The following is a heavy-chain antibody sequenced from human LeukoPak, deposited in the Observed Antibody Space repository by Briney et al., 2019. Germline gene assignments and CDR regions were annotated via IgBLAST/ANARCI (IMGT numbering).Heavy chain of an antibody. J-gene: IGHJ4*02. CDR2: IKSKTDGGTT. Sequence: GGSLRLSCAASGFTFSNAWMSWVRQAPGKGLEWVARIKSKTDGGTTDSAAPGKGRFTISRDDSKNTLYLQMNGLKTEDTAVYYCTTFSTYWGQGTLVTVSS. CDR1: GFTFSNAW. CDR3: TTFSTY. V-gene: IGHV3-15*01. D-gene: IGHD2/OR15-2a*01.